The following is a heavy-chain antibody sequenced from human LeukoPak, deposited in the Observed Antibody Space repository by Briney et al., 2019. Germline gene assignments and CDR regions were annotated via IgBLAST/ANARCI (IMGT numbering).Heavy chain of an antibody. Sequence: PGGSLRLSCAASGFTFNNYAMSWVRQAPGKGLEWVSVIGGSGGSIFYADSVKGRFTISRDNSKNTLHLQMDSLRAEDTAVYYCAKDPIRSGYCSGGTCPGWFDPWGQGTLVTVSS. D-gene: IGHD2-15*01. CDR3: AKDPIRSGYCSGGTCPGWFDP. J-gene: IGHJ5*02. V-gene: IGHV3-23*01. CDR1: GFTFNNYA. CDR2: IGGSGGSI.